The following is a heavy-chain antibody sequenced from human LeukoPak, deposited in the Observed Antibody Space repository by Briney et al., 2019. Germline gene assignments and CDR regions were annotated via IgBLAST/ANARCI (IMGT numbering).Heavy chain of an antibody. V-gene: IGHV4-39*01. J-gene: IGHJ4*02. Sequence: SETLSLTCTVSGGSISSSSYYWGWIRQPPGKGLEWIGSIYYSGSTYYNPSLKSRVTISVDTSKNQFSLKLSSVTAADTAVYYCARHIARYDFWSGYYFGELDYWGQGTLVTVPS. CDR2: IYYSGST. D-gene: IGHD3-3*01. CDR1: GGSISSSSYY. CDR3: ARHIARYDFWSGYYFGELDY.